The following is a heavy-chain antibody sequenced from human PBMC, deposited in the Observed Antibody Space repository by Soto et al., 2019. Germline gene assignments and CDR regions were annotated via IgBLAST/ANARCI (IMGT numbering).Heavy chain of an antibody. CDR3: AKGYCSSTSCPQAY. J-gene: IGHJ4*02. CDR1: GFTFSSYA. D-gene: IGHD2-2*01. V-gene: IGHV3-23*01. CDR2: ISGSGGST. Sequence: GGSLRLSCAASGFTFSSYAMSWVRQAPGKGLEWVSAISGSGGSTYYADSVKGRFTISRDNSKNTLYLQMNSLRAEDTAVYYCAKGYCSSTSCPQAYWGQGTLVTVSS.